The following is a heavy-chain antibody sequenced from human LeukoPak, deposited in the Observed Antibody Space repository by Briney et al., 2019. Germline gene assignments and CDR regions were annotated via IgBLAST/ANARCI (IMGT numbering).Heavy chain of an antibody. CDR1: GFTFSSYA. D-gene: IGHD3-9*01. CDR3: AREWGPYYDILTGYYKDFDY. J-gene: IGHJ4*02. Sequence: GGSLRLSCAASGFTFSSYAMHWVRQAPGKGLEWVAVISYDGSNKYYADSVKGRFTISRDNSKNTLYLQMNSLRAEDTAVYYCAREWGPYYDILTGYYKDFDYWGQGTLVTVSS. V-gene: IGHV3-30-3*01. CDR2: ISYDGSNK.